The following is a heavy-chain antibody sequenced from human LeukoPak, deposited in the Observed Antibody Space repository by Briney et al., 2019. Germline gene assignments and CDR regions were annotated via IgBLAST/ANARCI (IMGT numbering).Heavy chain of an antibody. V-gene: IGHV1-2*02. CDR2: INPNSGGT. CDR1: GYTFTGYY. CDR3: ARVLQDDYVWGTYRPFDY. Sequence: GASVKVSCKASGYTFTGYYIHWVRQAPGQGLEWMGWINPNSGGTDYAQKFQGRVTMTRDTSISTAYMELRRLGSDDTAVYYCARVLQDDYVWGTYRPFDYWGQGTLVTVSS. J-gene: IGHJ4*02. D-gene: IGHD3-16*02.